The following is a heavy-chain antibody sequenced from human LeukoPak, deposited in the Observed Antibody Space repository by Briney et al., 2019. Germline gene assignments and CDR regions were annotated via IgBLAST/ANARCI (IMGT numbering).Heavy chain of an antibody. CDR1: GFTFSHYG. CDR2: IWSDGTNR. J-gene: IGHJ4*02. V-gene: IGHV3-33*06. D-gene: IGHD6-13*01. CDR3: AKVVQYTASTGTGLES. Sequence: GGSLRLSCATSGFTFSHYGMHWVRQAPGKGLEWVAVIWSDGTNRYYGDPVKGRFTISRDNFQRTVYLQMDSLRAEDTAIYYCAKVVQYTASTGTGLESWGQGTLVTVSS.